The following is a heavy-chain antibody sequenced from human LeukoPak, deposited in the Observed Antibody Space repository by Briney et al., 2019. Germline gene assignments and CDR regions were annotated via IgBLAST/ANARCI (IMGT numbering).Heavy chain of an antibody. V-gene: IGHV4-59*01. J-gene: IGHJ4*02. CDR2: IYYSGST. CDR1: GGSISSYY. CDR3: ARGNDILTGYFVDY. D-gene: IGHD3-9*01. Sequence: SQTLSLTCAVSGGSISSYYWSWIRQPPGKGLEWIGYIYYSGSTNYNPSLKSRVTISVDTSKNQFSLKLSSVTAADTAVYYCARGNDILTGYFVDYWGQGTLVTVSS.